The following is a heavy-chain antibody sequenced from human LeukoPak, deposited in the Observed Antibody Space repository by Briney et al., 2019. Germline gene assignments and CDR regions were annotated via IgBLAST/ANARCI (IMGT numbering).Heavy chain of an antibody. J-gene: IGHJ4*02. CDR3: ARSLVDSPGYVLDY. Sequence: PSETLSLTCTVSGGSISSGDYYWSWIRQPPGKGLEWIGYIYYSGSTYYNPSLKSRVTISVDTSKNQFSLKLSSVTAADTAVYYCARSLVDSPGYVLDYWGQGTLVTVSS. V-gene: IGHV4-30-4*08. CDR2: IYYSGST. D-gene: IGHD3-10*02. CDR1: GGSISSGDYY.